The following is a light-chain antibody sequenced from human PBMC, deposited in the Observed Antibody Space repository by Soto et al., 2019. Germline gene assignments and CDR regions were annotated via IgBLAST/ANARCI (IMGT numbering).Light chain of an antibody. CDR3: QQYHNYPVT. CDR1: QGISNH. J-gene: IGKJ4*01. CDR2: DVS. V-gene: IGKV1-16*02. Sequence: DIEMTQSPSSVSASVGDRVTITCWASQGISNHLAWFQVKPGKAPKSLIYDVSSLQSGVPSKFSGSGSGTDFTLTISSLQPEDFATYYCQQYHNYPVTFGGGTKVEIK.